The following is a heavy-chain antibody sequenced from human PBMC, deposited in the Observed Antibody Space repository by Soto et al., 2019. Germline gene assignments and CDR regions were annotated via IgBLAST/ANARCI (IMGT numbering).Heavy chain of an antibody. CDR3: ARETGLRSSGWSYYFDF. CDR2: ISGSGGTI. D-gene: IGHD6-19*01. Sequence: EGELGESGGGLVQPGGSLRLSCAASVFTLSSYSMHWFRQAPGKRLEWVSYISGSGGTIYYADSVKGRFTISRDNAKNSLSVQMNSLRDEDTAVYFFARETGLRSSGWSYYFDFRGQGTRVTVSS. J-gene: IGHJ4*02. V-gene: IGHV3-48*02. CDR1: VFTLSSYS.